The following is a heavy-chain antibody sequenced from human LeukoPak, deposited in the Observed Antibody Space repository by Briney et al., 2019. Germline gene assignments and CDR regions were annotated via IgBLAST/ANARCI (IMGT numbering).Heavy chain of an antibody. Sequence: SDTLSLTCTASGGTFSGYYRRWVRQPPGQGLEWIGEINHNGSTNYNPPTMSRGTTIVETTKNKFSYKLISMLAADTAVYYCAGVGHNSGWRKCVYFDYWGQGTLVTVSS. CDR1: GGTFSGYY. J-gene: IGHJ4*02. D-gene: IGHD6-19*01. CDR2: INHNGST. CDR3: AGVGHNSGWRKCVYFDY. V-gene: IGHV4-34*08.